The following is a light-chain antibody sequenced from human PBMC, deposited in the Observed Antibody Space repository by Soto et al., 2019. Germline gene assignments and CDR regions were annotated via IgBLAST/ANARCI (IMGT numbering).Light chain of an antibody. Sequence: QSALTQPASVSGSLGQSITISCTGTSSDVGGYNYVSWYQQHPGKAPKLMIYEVSNRPSGVSNRFSGSKSGNTASLTISGLQAEDEADYYCSSYTSSSIDYVFGTGTNLTVL. V-gene: IGLV2-14*01. CDR1: SSDVGGYNY. CDR3: SSYTSSSIDYV. J-gene: IGLJ1*01. CDR2: EVS.